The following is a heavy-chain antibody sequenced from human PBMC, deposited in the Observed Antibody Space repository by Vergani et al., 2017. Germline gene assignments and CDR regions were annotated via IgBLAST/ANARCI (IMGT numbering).Heavy chain of an antibody. Sequence: QVQLVESGGGVVQPGRSLRLSCAASGFTFNQYSMHWVRGAPGKGLEWVAVTWYDGNNKQYADSVKGRFTISRDNSKSTMYLQMNSLRDEDTGVYYCARDLRLLYNRFDPWGQGTLVTVSS. V-gene: IGHV3-33*01. CDR3: ARDLRLLYNRFDP. CDR1: GFTFNQYS. J-gene: IGHJ5*02. CDR2: TWYDGNNK. D-gene: IGHD1-14*01.